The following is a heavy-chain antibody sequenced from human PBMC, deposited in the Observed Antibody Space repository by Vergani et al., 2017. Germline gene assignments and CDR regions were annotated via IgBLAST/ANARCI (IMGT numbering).Heavy chain of an antibody. D-gene: IGHD3-16*01. J-gene: IGHJ4*02. Sequence: QVQLVESGGGVVQRGGCLRLSCATSGFTLSNYDMQWIRQGPGKGLEFVAFIQFDGSNQYYADSVKGRFTLSRDFSKNTLYLQMNSLRTDDTATYYCAKHFRGWGIDYWGQGTQVIVPS. V-gene: IGHV3-30*02. CDR1: GFTLSNYD. CDR3: AKHFRGWGIDY. CDR2: IQFDGSNQ.